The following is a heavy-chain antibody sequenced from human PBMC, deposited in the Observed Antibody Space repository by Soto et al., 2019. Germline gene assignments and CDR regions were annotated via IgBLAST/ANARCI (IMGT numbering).Heavy chain of an antibody. CDR3: AKAPSGHRYYYYYYMDV. Sequence: GGSLRLSCAAPGFTFSRYAMSWVRQAPRKGVEWVSAISGSGGSTYYADSVKGRFTISRDNSKNTLYLQMNSLRAEDTAVYYCAKAPSGHRYYYYYYMDVWGKGTTVTVSS. D-gene: IGHD3-10*01. CDR1: GFTFSRYA. V-gene: IGHV3-23*01. J-gene: IGHJ6*03. CDR2: ISGSGGST.